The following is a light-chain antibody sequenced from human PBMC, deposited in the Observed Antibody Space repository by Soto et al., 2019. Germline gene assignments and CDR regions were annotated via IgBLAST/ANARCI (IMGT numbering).Light chain of an antibody. CDR3: QQYNSYPWT. J-gene: IGKJ1*01. CDR1: QSISSW. CDR2: TAS. Sequence: DIQMTQSPSTLSASVGDRVTITCRASQSISSWLAWYQQKPGTAPKLLIYTASTLESGVPSRFSGSGSGTEFTLNISSLQPDDFATYYCQQYNSYPWTFGKGTKVEIK. V-gene: IGKV1-5*03.